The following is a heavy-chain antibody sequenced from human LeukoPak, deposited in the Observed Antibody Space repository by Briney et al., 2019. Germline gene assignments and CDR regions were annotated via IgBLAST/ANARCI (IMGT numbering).Heavy chain of an antibody. CDR3: ARGREWEPKVFDY. D-gene: IGHD1-26*01. CDR2: IYYSGST. J-gene: IGHJ4*02. Sequence: SETLSLTCTVSGGSISGYYWSWIRQPPGKGLEWIGYIYYSGSTNYNPSLKSRVTISVDTSKNQFSLKLSSVTAADTAVYHCARGREWEPKVFDYWGQGTLVTVSS. CDR1: GGSISGYY. V-gene: IGHV4-59*01.